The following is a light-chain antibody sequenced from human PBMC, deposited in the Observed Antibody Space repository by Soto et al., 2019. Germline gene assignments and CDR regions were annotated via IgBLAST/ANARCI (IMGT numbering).Light chain of an antibody. Sequence: DIQMTQSPPTLSGSVADRVTSTCRASKTISSWVAWYQQKPGKAPKLLIYKASTLKSGVPSRFSGSGSGTEFTLTISSLQPDDFATYYCQQYNSYWTFGQGTKVDI. CDR2: KAS. CDR1: KTISSW. V-gene: IGKV1-5*03. J-gene: IGKJ1*01. CDR3: QQYNSYWT.